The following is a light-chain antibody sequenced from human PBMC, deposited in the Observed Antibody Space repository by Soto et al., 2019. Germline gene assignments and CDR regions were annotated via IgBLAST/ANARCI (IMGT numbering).Light chain of an antibody. Sequence: EIVLTQSPATLSLSPGERATLSCRASQSVSSYLAWYQQKPGQAPRLLIYDASNRATGIPARFSGSGSGKDLTLTISSLEPEDFAVYYCQQRSNWLTFGGGTKVEIK. CDR3: QQRSNWLT. CDR2: DAS. CDR1: QSVSSY. V-gene: IGKV3-11*01. J-gene: IGKJ4*01.